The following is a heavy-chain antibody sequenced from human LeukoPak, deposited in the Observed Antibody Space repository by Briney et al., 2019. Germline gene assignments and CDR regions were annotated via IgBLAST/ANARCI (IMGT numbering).Heavy chain of an antibody. CDR3: ARRSSGWYGSRWFDP. D-gene: IGHD6-19*01. Sequence: SETLSLTCTVSGGSISGYYWSWIRQPPGKGLEWIGEINHSGSTNYNPSLKSRVTISVDTSKNQFSLKLSSVTAADTAVYYCARRSSGWYGSRWFDPWGQGTLVTVSS. V-gene: IGHV4-34*01. CDR1: GGSISGYY. J-gene: IGHJ5*02. CDR2: INHSGST.